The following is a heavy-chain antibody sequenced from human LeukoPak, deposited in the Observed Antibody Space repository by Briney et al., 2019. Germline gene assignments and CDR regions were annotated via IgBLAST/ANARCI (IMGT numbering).Heavy chain of an antibody. CDR1: GFTVSSNY. CDR2: IYSGGST. CDR3: ARQRQQLGPGYYYMDV. J-gene: IGHJ6*03. V-gene: IGHV3-66*04. Sequence: GGSLRLSCAASGFTVSSNYMSWVRQAPGKGLEWVSVIYSGGSTYYADSVKGRFTISRDNSKNTLYLQMNSLRAEDTAVYYCARQRQQLGPGYYYMDVWGKGTTVTVSS. D-gene: IGHD6-13*01.